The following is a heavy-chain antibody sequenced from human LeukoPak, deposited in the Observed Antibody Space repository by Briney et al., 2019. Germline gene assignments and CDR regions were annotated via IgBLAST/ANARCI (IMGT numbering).Heavy chain of an antibody. D-gene: IGHD2-2*01. J-gene: IGHJ3*02. V-gene: IGHV3-48*01. CDR3: ARVRLLLEAFDI. CDR2: ISSSSSTI. Sequence: PGGSLRLSCAASGFTFSSYSMNWVRQAPGKGLEWVSYISSSSSTIYYADSVKGRFTISRDNAKNSLYLQMNSLRAEDTAVYYCARVRLLLEAFDIWGQGTMVTVS. CDR1: GFTFSSYS.